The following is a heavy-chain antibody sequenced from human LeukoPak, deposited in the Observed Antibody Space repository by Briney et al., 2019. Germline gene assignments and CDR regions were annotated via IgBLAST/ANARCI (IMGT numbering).Heavy chain of an antibody. CDR1: GFTFSSHW. J-gene: IGHJ6*03. D-gene: IGHD2-8*02. V-gene: IGHV3-23*01. CDR2: VSGSAGRT. Sequence: GGSLRLSCGASGFTFSSHWMTWVRQAPGKGLEWVSTVSGSAGRTDYADSVKGRFTISRDNLKNTLYLQMNGLRAEDTAVYYCARNRGHCVDGVCHNYYYMDVWGRGTTVTVSS. CDR3: ARNRGHCVDGVCHNYYYMDV.